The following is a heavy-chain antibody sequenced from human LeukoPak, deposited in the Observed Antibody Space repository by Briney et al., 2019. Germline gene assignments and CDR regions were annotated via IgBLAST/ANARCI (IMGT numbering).Heavy chain of an antibody. D-gene: IGHD2-2*03. CDR2: ISGSGGST. Sequence: GGSLRLSCAGSGFTFSSYAMSWVRQAPGKGLEWVSAISGSGGSTYYADSVKGRFTISRDNSKNTLYLQMNSPRAEDTAVYYCAKDPWILDYMDVWGKGTTVTVSS. CDR1: GFTFSSYA. J-gene: IGHJ6*03. V-gene: IGHV3-23*01. CDR3: AKDPWILDYMDV.